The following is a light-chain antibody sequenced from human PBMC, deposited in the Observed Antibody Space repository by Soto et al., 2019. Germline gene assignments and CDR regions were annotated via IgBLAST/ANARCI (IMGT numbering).Light chain of an antibody. V-gene: IGKV3-15*01. CDR3: QQHHNWHPLT. J-gene: IGKJ4*01. Sequence: EIVMTQSPATLSVSPGERATLSCRASQSVSRNLAWYQQKPGQAPRLLIYGASTRATGIPARFSGSGSGTEFTLTISSLQSEDFAVYYCQQHHNWHPLTFGGGTKVEIK. CDR2: GAS. CDR1: QSVSRN.